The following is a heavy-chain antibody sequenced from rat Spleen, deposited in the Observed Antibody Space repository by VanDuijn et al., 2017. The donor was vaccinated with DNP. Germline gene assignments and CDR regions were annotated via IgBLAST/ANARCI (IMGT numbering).Heavy chain of an antibody. D-gene: IGHD1-11*01. V-gene: IGHV5-7*01. J-gene: IGHJ2*01. CDR2: ISYDGSST. CDR1: GFTFSNCN. Sequence: EVQLVESGGGLVQPGSSLKLSCADSGFTFSNCNMAWVRQAPKKGLEWVATISYDGSSTYYRDSVKGRFTISRDNAKRILYLQMDSLRSEDTATYYCATLYGGFADWGQGVMVTVSS. CDR3: ATLYGGFAD.